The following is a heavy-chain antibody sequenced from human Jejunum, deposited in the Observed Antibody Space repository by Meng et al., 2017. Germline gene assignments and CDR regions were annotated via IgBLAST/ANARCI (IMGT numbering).Heavy chain of an antibody. D-gene: IGHD1-7*01. Sequence: QLQLQESGPGWVRPSGALSLPCAVSGGFSSIYWWSWLRQPPGKGLEWIGEMHQSGSSNYNPSLKSRLTMSVDESKNHFSLKLNSVTAADTAVYYCARGWKYAWFNWGQGTLVTVSS. V-gene: IGHV4-4*02. CDR3: ARGWKYAWFN. CDR1: GGFSSIYW. CDR2: MHQSGSS. J-gene: IGHJ4*02.